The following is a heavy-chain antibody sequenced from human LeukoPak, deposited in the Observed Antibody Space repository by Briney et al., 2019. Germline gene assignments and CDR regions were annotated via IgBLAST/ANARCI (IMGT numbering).Heavy chain of an antibody. D-gene: IGHD1-1*01. CDR2: ISSSSSYI. CDR3: ARNALPGRTSNWFDP. Sequence: GGSLRLSCAASGFTFSSYSMNWVRQAPGKGLEWVSSISSSSSYIYCADSVKGRFTISRDNAKNSLYLQMNSLRAEDTAVYYCARNALPGRTSNWFDPWGQGTLVTVSS. J-gene: IGHJ5*02. V-gene: IGHV3-21*01. CDR1: GFTFSSYS.